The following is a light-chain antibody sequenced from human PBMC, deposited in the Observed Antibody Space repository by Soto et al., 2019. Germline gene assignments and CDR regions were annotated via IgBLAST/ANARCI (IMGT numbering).Light chain of an antibody. V-gene: IGKV3-20*01. CDR3: QFYGDPSKT. Sequence: EIVLTQSPGPLSLSPGERGALSCRASQTVSSNFLAWYQQKPGQAPRLLIFDASTRATGIPDRFTGNGSGTDFTLTISRLEPEDVAVYYCQFYGDPSKTLGQGTKVDIK. CDR1: QTVSSNF. J-gene: IGKJ1*01. CDR2: DAS.